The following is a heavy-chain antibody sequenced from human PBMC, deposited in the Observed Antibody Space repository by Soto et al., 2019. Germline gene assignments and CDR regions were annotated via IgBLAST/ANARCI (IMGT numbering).Heavy chain of an antibody. V-gene: IGHV3-23*01. D-gene: IGHD2-21*01. J-gene: IGHJ4*02. CDR3: ARRGLYAIPFDY. Sequence: EVQLLESGGGLVQPGGSLRLSCAASGFTFSSYAMSWVRQAQGKGLEWVSAISGSGGSTYYADSVKGRFTISRDNSKNTLYLQMTSLRAEDTAVYYCARRGLYAIPFDYWGQGTLVTVSS. CDR2: ISGSGGST. CDR1: GFTFSSYA.